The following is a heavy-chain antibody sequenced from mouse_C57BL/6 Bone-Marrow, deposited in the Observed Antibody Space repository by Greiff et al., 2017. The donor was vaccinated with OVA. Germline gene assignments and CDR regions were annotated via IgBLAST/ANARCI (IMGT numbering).Heavy chain of an antibody. CDR3: ARYGYQGDY. J-gene: IGHJ2*01. D-gene: IGHD2-2*01. CDR2: IDPENGDT. Sequence: EVQLKESGAELVRPGASVKLSCTASGFNIKDDYMHWVKQRPEQGLEWIGWIDPENGDTEYASKFQGKATITADTSSNTAYLQLSSLTSEDSAVYYCARYGYQGDYWGQGTTLTVSS. V-gene: IGHV14-4*01. CDR1: GFNIKDDY.